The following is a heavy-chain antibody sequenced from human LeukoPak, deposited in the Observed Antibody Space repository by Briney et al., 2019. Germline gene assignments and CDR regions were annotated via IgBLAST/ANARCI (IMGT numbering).Heavy chain of an antibody. V-gene: IGHV3-23*01. D-gene: IGHD5-24*01. CDR2: ISGSGGGT. CDR1: GFTFSSYA. CDR3: AKKRWLHSPFDY. J-gene: IGHJ4*02. Sequence: PGGSLRLSCAASGFTFSSYAMSWVRQAPGKGLEWVSAISGSGGGTYYADSVKGRFTITRDNSKNTLYLQMNSLRAEDTAVYYCAKKRWLHSPFDYWGQGTLVTVSS.